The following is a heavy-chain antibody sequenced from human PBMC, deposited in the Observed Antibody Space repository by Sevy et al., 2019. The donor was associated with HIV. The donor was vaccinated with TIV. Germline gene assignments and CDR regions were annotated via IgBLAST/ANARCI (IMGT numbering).Heavy chain of an antibody. CDR2: ISWNSGSI. D-gene: IGHD3-22*01. Sequence: GGSLRLSCAASGFTFDDYAMHWVRQAPGKGLEWVSGISWNSGSIGYADSVKGRFTISRDNAKNSLYLQMNSLRAEDTALYYCAKDIHYYDSSGLLLGAFDIWGQGTMVTVS. V-gene: IGHV3-9*01. CDR3: AKDIHYYDSSGLLLGAFDI. CDR1: GFTFDDYA. J-gene: IGHJ3*02.